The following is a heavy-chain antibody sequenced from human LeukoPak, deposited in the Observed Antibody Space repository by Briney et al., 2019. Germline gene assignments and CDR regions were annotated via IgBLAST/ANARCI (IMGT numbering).Heavy chain of an antibody. Sequence: GGSLRLSCAASGFTFSSYSMNWVRQAPGKGLEWVANIKQDGSEKYYVDSVKGRFTISRDNAKNSLYLQMNSLRAEDTAVYYCASGTQNYDFWSGYFLGVFDYWGQGTLVTVSS. V-gene: IGHV3-7*01. CDR2: IKQDGSEK. J-gene: IGHJ4*02. CDR1: GFTFSSYS. CDR3: ASGTQNYDFWSGYFLGVFDY. D-gene: IGHD3-3*01.